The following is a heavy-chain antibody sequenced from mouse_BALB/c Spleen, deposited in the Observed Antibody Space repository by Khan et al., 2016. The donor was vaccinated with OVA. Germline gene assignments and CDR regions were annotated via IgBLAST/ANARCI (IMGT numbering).Heavy chain of an antibody. D-gene: IGHD1-1*01. CDR1: GYSITTDYA. CDR3: ARVYGGDFDY. CDR2: ISYSGNT. V-gene: IGHV3-2*02. J-gene: IGHJ2*01. Sequence: EVKLQESGPGLVKPSQSLSLTCTVTGYSITTDYAWNWIRQFPGNKLEWMGYISYSGNTKYNPSLKSRISITRETSKNKFFLQLKSVTTEDTARYYCARVYGGDFDYWGQGTTLTVSS.